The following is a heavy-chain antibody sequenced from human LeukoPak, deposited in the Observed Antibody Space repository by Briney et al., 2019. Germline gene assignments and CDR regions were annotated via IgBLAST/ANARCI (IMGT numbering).Heavy chain of an antibody. Sequence: ASVKVSCKASGFSSYAISWVRQAPGQGLEWMGGIIPAFGTTNYAQKCQGRVTVTTDESTSTVYMELSGLRFEDTAVYYCAKADYGEYYYMDVWGKGTTVTVSS. D-gene: IGHD4-17*01. V-gene: IGHV1-69*05. CDR3: AKADYGEYYYMDV. CDR2: IIPAFGTT. J-gene: IGHJ6*03. CDR1: GFSSYA.